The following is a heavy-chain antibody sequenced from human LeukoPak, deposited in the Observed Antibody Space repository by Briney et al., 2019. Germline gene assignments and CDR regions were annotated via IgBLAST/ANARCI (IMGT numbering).Heavy chain of an antibody. CDR2: IYSGGST. Sequence: GGSLRLSCAASGFTVSSNFMSWVRQAPGKGLEWVSVIYSGGSTYYADSVKGRLTISRDNSKNTLYLQMNSLRAEDTAVYYCARDQEAGSFDYWGQGTLVTVSS. J-gene: IGHJ4*02. CDR3: ARDQEAGSFDY. CDR1: GFTVSSNF. V-gene: IGHV3-53*01. D-gene: IGHD6-19*01.